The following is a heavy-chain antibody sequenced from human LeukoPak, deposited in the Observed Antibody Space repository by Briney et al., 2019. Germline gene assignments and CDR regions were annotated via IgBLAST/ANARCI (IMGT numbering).Heavy chain of an antibody. D-gene: IGHD4-23*01. J-gene: IGHJ4*02. CDR2: ISAYSGHT. CDR1: GFTFTTYG. CDR3: ARDYDDNSRCFGY. Sequence: ASVKVSCKPSGFTFTTYGINWVRQAPGQGLEWMGWISAYSGHTNYEQSLHGRVTMTRDTSTGTAYMELRSLRSDDTDVYYCARDYDDNSRCFGYWGQGTLVTVPS. V-gene: IGHV1-18*01.